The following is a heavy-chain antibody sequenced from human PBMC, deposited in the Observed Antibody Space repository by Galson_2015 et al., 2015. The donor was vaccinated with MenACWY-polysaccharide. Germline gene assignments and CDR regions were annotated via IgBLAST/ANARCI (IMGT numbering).Heavy chain of an antibody. Sequence: SLRLSCAASGFNLSDYALHWVRQAPGKGLDWVAVIWHDGSQIYYADSLKGRFTISRDNSKGADTVNLLMESLKVEDTAVYFCARGSREAPYWGLDVWGQGTMVT. D-gene: IGHD2-8*02. CDR2: IWHDGSQI. CDR3: ARGSREAPYWGLDV. V-gene: IGHV3-33*01. CDR1: GFNLSDYA. J-gene: IGHJ6*02.